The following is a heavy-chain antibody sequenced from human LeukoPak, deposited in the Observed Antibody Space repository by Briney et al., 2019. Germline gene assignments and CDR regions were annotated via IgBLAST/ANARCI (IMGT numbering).Heavy chain of an antibody. CDR2: ISYGGSNK. V-gene: IGHV3-30-3*01. CDR1: GFTFSSYA. CDR3: ASFTVAGPFDY. D-gene: IGHD6-19*01. Sequence: GGSLRLSCAASGFTFSSYAMHWVRQAPGKGLEWVAVISYGGSNKYYADSVKGRSTISRDNSKNTLYLQMNSLRAEDTAVYYCASFTVAGPFDYWGQGTLVTVSS. J-gene: IGHJ4*02.